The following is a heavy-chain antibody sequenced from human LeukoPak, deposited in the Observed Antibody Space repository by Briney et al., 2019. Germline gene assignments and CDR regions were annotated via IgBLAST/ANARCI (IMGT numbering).Heavy chain of an antibody. CDR1: GYTFTNYG. CDR3: ARVPPPAHQILSSDY. Sequence: ASVKVSCKASGYTFTNYGISWVRQAPGQGLEWMAWISANNGETRYAQNFQGRVTMTTDTSTSTAYMELRSLRSDDTAVYYCARVPPPAHQILSSDYWGQGTQVTVSS. D-gene: IGHD2-2*01. V-gene: IGHV1-18*04. J-gene: IGHJ4*02. CDR2: ISANNGET.